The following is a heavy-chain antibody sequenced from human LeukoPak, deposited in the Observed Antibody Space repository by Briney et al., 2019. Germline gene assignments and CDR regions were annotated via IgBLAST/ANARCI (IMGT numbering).Heavy chain of an antibody. V-gene: IGHV4-34*01. J-gene: IGHJ4*02. D-gene: IGHD6-13*01. CDR3: ARVTGYRIEDYFDY. CDR2: INHSGST. CDR1: GGSFSGYY. Sequence: PSETLSLTCAVYGGSFSGYYWSWIRQPPGKGLEWSGEINHSGSTNYNPSPKSRVTISVETSKNEFSLKLRSVTAADTAVYYCARVTGYRIEDYFDYWGQGTLVTVSS.